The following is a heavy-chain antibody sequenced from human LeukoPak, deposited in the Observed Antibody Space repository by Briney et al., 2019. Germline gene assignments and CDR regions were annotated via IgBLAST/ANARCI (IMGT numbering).Heavy chain of an antibody. J-gene: IGHJ6*02. CDR1: GFTFSNYN. V-gene: IGHV3-21*01. CDR3: ARAMDV. Sequence: GGSLRLSCAASGFTFSNYNINWVRQAPGKGLEWVSSISSSSGYIYYADSVKGRFTISRDNAQNSLYLQMNSLRAEDTAVYYCARAMDVWGQGTTVTVSS. CDR2: ISSSSGYI.